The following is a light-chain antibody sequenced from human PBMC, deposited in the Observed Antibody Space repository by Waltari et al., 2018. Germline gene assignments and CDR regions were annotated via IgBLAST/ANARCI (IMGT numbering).Light chain of an antibody. CDR1: SSDVGVYHY. CDR3: SSYTSSSTWV. CDR2: EVS. V-gene: IGLV2-14*01. Sequence: QSALTQPASVSGSPGQSISISCTGTSSDVGVYHYVSWYQQHPGKAPKLIIYEVSNRPSGISNRFSGSKSDNTASLTISGLQAEDEADYYCSSYTSSSTWVFGGGTKLTVL. J-gene: IGLJ3*02.